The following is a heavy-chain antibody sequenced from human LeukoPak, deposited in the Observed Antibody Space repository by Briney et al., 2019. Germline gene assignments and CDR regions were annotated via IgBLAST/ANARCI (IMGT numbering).Heavy chain of an antibody. CDR3: AREHYDFWSAPEDWFDP. J-gene: IGHJ5*02. V-gene: IGHV4-4*07. Sequence: SETLSLTCTVSGGSIASYYWSWIRQPAGKGLEWIGRIYTSGSTNYNPSLKSRVTISVDTSKNQFSLKLSSVTAADTAVYYCAREHYDFWSAPEDWFDPWGQGTLVTVSS. D-gene: IGHD3-3*01. CDR2: IYTSGST. CDR1: GGSIASYY.